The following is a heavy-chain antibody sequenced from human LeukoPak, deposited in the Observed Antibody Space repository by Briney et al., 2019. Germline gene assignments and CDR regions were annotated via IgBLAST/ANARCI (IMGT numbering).Heavy chain of an antibody. V-gene: IGHV3-53*01. CDR1: GFTFSSYW. CDR2: IYSGGST. Sequence: LSGGSLRLSCAASGFTFSSYWMHWVRQAPGKGLEWVSVIYSGGSTYYADSVKGRFTISRDKSKNTLYLQMNSLRAEDTAVYYCARDSLFNWNDGAFDIWGQGTMVTVSS. J-gene: IGHJ3*02. D-gene: IGHD1-20*01. CDR3: ARDSLFNWNDGAFDI.